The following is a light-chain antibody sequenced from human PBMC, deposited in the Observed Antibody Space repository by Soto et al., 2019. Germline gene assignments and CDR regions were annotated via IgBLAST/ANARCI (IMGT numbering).Light chain of an antibody. CDR3: QHYNDYSRV. CDR2: KAS. Sequence: DIQMTQSPSTLSASIGDRVTITCRASQSVDSWLAWYQQQPGKAPKLLIYKASSLQTGVPSRFSGSGSGTVFTLTISSLQPDDFATYYCQHYNDYSRVFGQGTKVEIK. V-gene: IGKV1-5*03. J-gene: IGKJ1*01. CDR1: QSVDSW.